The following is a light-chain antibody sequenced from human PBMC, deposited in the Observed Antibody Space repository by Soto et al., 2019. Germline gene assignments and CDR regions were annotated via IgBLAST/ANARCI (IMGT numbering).Light chain of an antibody. CDR3: TSYAGTKNYVV. J-gene: IGLJ2*01. Sequence: QSVLTQPASVSGSPGQSITISCTGTSSDVGSYNLVSWYQQHPGKAPKLMIYEGSKRPSGVPDRFSGSKSGNTASLTVSGLQTEDEAVYFCTSYAGTKNYVVFGGGTKVTVL. CDR2: EGS. V-gene: IGLV2-14*02. CDR1: SSDVGSYNL.